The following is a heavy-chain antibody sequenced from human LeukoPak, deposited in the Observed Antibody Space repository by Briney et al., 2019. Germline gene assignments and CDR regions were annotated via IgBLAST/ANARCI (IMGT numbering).Heavy chain of an antibody. CDR2: IFPGDSDT. CDR3: ARGGLKYNWNYDDAFDI. D-gene: IGHD1-7*01. CDR1: GYSFTSYW. V-gene: IGHV5-51*01. J-gene: IGHJ3*02. Sequence: GESLKISCKGSGYSFTSYWIGWVRQMPGKGLEWMGIIFPGDSDTRYSPSFQGQVTISADKSISTAYLQWSSLKASDTAMYYCARGGLKYNWNYDDAFDIWGQGTMVTVSS.